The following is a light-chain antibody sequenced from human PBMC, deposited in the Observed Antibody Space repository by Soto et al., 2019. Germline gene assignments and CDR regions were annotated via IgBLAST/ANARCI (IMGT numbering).Light chain of an antibody. CDR1: QSISSH. CDR3: QQRSNWPLT. Sequence: IVLTQSPATLSLSPGERATLSCRASQSISSHLAWYQQKPGQAPRLLMYDASNRATGILARFSGSGSGTDFTLTISSLEPEDFAVYYCQQRSNWPLTFGGGTKVEFK. J-gene: IGKJ4*01. CDR2: DAS. V-gene: IGKV3-11*01.